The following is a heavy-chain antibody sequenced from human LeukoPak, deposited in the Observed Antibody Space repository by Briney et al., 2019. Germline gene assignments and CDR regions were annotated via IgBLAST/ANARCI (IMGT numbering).Heavy chain of an antibody. CDR2: ISGSGGST. CDR1: GFTFSSYA. J-gene: IGHJ4*02. Sequence: GGSLRLSCAASGFTFSSYAMSWVRQAPGKGLEWVSAISGSGGSTYYADSVKGRFTISRDNSKNTLYLQINSLRAEDTAVYYCAKARLGYCSSTSCLNYFDYWGQGTLVTVSS. CDR3: AKARLGYCSSTSCLNYFDY. V-gene: IGHV3-23*01. D-gene: IGHD2-2*01.